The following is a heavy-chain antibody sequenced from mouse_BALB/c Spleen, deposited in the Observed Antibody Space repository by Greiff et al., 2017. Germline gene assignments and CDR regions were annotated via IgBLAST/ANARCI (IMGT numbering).Heavy chain of an antibody. D-gene: IGHD1-1*01. CDR1: GFSLTSYG. V-gene: IGHV2-9*02. CDR2: IWAGGST. J-gene: IGHJ4*01. CDR3: ATTVVAPDAMDY. Sequence: VQLQESGPGLVAPSQSLSITCTVSGFSLTSYGVHWVRQPPGKGLEWLGVIWAGGSTNYNSALMSRLSISKDNSKSQVFLKMNSLQTDDTAMYYCATTVVAPDAMDYWGQGTSVTVS.